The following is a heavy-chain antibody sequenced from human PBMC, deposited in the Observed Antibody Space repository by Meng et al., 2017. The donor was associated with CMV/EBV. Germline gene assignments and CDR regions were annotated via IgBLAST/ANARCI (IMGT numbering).Heavy chain of an antibody. CDR2: IKSKTDGGTT. Sequence: GGSLRLSCAASGLTFSNAWMSWVRQAPGKGLEWVGRIKSKTDGGTTDYAAPVKGRFTISRDDSKNTLYLQMNSLKTEDTAVYYCTTRYCSSTSCGGMDVWGQGTTVTVSS. CDR1: GLTFSNAW. CDR3: TTRYCSSTSCGGMDV. D-gene: IGHD2-2*01. V-gene: IGHV3-15*01. J-gene: IGHJ6*02.